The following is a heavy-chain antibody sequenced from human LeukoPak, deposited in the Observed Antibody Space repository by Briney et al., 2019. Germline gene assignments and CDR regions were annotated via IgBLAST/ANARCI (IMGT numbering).Heavy chain of an antibody. CDR2: IYYSGST. J-gene: IGHJ6*02. Sequence: SETLSLTCTVSGGSISSYYWSWIRQPPGKGLAWIGYIYYSGSTNYNPSLKSRVTISVDTSKNQFSLKLSSVTAADTAVYYCARARRLTMVRGVIDYGMDVWGQGTTVTVSS. CDR1: GGSISSYY. V-gene: IGHV4-59*01. D-gene: IGHD3-10*01. CDR3: ARARRLTMVRGVIDYGMDV.